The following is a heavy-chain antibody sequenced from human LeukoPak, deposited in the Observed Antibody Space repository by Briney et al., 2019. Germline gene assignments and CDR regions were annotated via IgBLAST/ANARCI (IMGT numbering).Heavy chain of an antibody. V-gene: IGHV3-48*04. CDR1: GFTFSSYS. J-gene: IGHJ4*02. CDR2: ISSSSSTI. Sequence: GGSLRLSCAASGFTFSSYSMNWVRQAPGKGLEWVSYISSSSSTIYYADSVKGRFTISRDNAKNSLYLQMNSLRAEDTAVYYCARFSGGITIFGVVTPNFDYWGQGTLVTVSS. D-gene: IGHD3-3*01. CDR3: ARFSGGITIFGVVTPNFDY.